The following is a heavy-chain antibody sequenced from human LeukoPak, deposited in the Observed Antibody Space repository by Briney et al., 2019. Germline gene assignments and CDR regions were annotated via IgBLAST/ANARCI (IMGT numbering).Heavy chain of an antibody. CDR3: ARFGTSSSRFFDQ. V-gene: IGHV4-59*01. D-gene: IGHD6-6*01. CDR1: GGSISSYY. Sequence: PSETLSLTCTVSGGSISSYYWSWIRQPPGKGLEWIGYIYNSGSTNYNPSLKSRVTIALDTSKNQFSLKLNSVTAADTAVYYCARFGTSSSRFFDQWGQGTLVTVSS. J-gene: IGHJ4*02. CDR2: IYNSGST.